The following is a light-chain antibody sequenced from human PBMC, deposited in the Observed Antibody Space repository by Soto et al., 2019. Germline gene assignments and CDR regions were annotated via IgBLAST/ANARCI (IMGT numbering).Light chain of an antibody. CDR1: QSISSW. CDR2: KAS. V-gene: IGKV1-5*03. CDR3: QQYNNYPWT. Sequence: DIQMTQSPSTLSASVGDRVTITCRASQSISSWLAWYQQKPGKAPKLLIYKASSLESGVPPRFSGSGSGTEFTLPISSLQPDDFATYYCQQYNNYPWTFGQGTKVEIK. J-gene: IGKJ1*01.